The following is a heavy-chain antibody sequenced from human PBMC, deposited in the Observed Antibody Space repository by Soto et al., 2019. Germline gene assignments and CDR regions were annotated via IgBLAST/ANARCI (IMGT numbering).Heavy chain of an antibody. J-gene: IGHJ4*02. Sequence: QVQLQESGPGLVKPSETLSLTCTVSGGSISSYYWSWIRQPPGKGLEWIGYIYYSGSTNYNPSLKSRVTIAVDTSKNQFSLKLSSVTAADTAVYYCPRLTCGGDSPNKDNWGQGTLVTVSS. CDR2: IYYSGST. V-gene: IGHV4-59*08. CDR3: PRLTCGGDSPNKDN. D-gene: IGHD2-21*02. CDR1: GGSISSYY.